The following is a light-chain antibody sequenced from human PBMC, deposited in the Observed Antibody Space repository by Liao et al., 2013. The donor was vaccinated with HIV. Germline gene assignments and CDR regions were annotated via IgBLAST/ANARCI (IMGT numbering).Light chain of an antibody. J-gene: IGLJ2*01. Sequence: SSELTQPPSVSVSPGQTATITCSGEKLGDKYVSWYQQKPGQSPVLVLYQDTKRPPGIPERFSGSNSGNTATLTISGTQPMDEADYYCQAWDRSTHVVFGGGTKLTVL. CDR1: KLGDKY. CDR3: QAWDRSTHVV. V-gene: IGLV3-1*01. CDR2: QDT.